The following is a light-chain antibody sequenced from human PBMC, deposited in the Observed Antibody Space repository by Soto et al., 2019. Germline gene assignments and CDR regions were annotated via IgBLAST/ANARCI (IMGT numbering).Light chain of an antibody. CDR3: SSYTSSSTPYV. CDR2: EVS. V-gene: IGLV2-14*01. J-gene: IGLJ1*01. CDR1: SSDVGGYNY. Sequence: ALAQPASVSGSPGQSITISCTGTSSDVGGYNYVSWYQQHPGKAPKLMIYEVSNRPSGVSNRFSGSKSGNTASLTISGLQAEDEADYYCSSYTSSSTPYVFGTGTKVTVL.